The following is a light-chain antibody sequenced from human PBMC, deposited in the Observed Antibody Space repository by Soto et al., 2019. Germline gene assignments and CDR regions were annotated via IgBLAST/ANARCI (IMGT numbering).Light chain of an antibody. Sequence: ELVMTQFPATLAVSPGDPATLSCRASQSLGGNLAWYQQKPGQGPRLLIYGASSRATGIPDRFSGSGSGTDFTLTISRLEPEDFAVYYCQQYGSSPRTFGQGTKVDIK. CDR2: GAS. V-gene: IGKV3-20*01. J-gene: IGKJ1*01. CDR3: QQYGSSPRT. CDR1: QSLGGN.